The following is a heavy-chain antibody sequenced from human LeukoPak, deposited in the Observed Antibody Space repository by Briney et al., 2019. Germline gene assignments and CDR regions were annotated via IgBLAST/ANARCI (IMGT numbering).Heavy chain of an antibody. CDR3: ARLFGDYVERFDY. CDR2: IYYSGST. CDR1: GGSISSSSYY. Sequence: PSETLSLTCTVSGGSISSSSYYWGWIRQSPGKGLEWIGSIYYSGSTYYNPSLKSRVAISVDTSKNQFSLELRSVTAADTAVYYCARLFGDYVERFDYWGQGTQVAVSS. D-gene: IGHD3-16*01. J-gene: IGHJ4*02. V-gene: IGHV4-39*01.